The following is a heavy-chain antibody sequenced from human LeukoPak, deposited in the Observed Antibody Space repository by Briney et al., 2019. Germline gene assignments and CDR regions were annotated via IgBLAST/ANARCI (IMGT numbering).Heavy chain of an antibody. D-gene: IGHD6-19*01. V-gene: IGHV4-34*01. Sequence: SETLSLTCAVYGGSFSGYYWSWIRQPPGKGLEWIGEINHSGSTNYNPSLKSRVTISVDTSKNQFSLKLSSVTAADTAVYYCARSQWVVRRFDYWGQGTLVTVSS. J-gene: IGHJ4*02. CDR2: INHSGST. CDR1: GGSFSGYY. CDR3: ARSQWVVRRFDY.